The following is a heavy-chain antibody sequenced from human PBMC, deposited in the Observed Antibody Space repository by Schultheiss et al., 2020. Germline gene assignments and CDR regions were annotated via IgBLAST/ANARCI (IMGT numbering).Heavy chain of an antibody. CDR1: GYTFTSYY. D-gene: IGHD5-12*01. CDR2: ITAYNGNT. Sequence: ASVKVSCKASGYTFTSYYMHWVRQATGQGLEWMGWITAYNGNTNYAQKLQGRVTMTTDTSTSTAYMELRSLRSDDTAVYYCARHYSGYNYYYYYMDVWGKGTTVTVSS. V-gene: IGHV1-18*04. CDR3: ARHYSGYNYYYYYMDV. J-gene: IGHJ6*03.